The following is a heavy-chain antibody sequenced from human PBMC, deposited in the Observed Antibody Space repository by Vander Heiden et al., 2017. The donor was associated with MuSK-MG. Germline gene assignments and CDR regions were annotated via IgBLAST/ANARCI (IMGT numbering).Heavy chain of an antibody. D-gene: IGHD3-16*01. CDR3: AREKSWGATGFDY. Sequence: VQLVQSGAEVPKPGSSVKVSCKASASTCSSYAISWVRPAHAPGLAWRGGIIPIGGIASYAQKFKGRVTITADESTSTAYMGRRSLRSEDTAVYYCAREKSWGATGFDYWGQGTLGTVSS. CDR1: ASTCSSYA. J-gene: IGHJ4*02. V-gene: IGHV1-69*10. CDR2: IIPIGGIA.